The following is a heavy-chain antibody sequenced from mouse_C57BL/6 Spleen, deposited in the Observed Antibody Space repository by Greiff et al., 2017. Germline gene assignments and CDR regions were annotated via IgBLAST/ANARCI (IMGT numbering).Heavy chain of an antibody. CDR3: ARWLTGTWFAY. Sequence: VQLQQPGAELVMPGASVKLSCKASGYTFTSYWMHWVKQRPGQGLEWIGEIDPSDSYTNYNQKFKGKSTLNVDKSSSTAYMQLSSLTSEDSAVYYCARWLTGTWFAYWGQGTLVTVSA. V-gene: IGHV1-69*01. CDR1: GYTFTSYW. CDR2: IDPSDSYT. D-gene: IGHD4-1*01. J-gene: IGHJ3*01.